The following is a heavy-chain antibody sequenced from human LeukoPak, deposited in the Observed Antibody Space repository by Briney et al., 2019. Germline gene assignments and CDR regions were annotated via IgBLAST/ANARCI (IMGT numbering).Heavy chain of an antibody. Sequence: GGSLRLSCAAAGFTFSSYWMHWVRQAPGKGLVWFSRINSDGSSTSYADSVKGRLTISRDNAKNTLYLQMNSLRVEDTAVYYCARGDGYAQRDWGQGTLVTVPS. CDR1: GFTFSSYW. J-gene: IGHJ4*02. CDR3: ARGDGYAQRD. D-gene: IGHD5-12*01. V-gene: IGHV3-74*01. CDR2: INSDGSST.